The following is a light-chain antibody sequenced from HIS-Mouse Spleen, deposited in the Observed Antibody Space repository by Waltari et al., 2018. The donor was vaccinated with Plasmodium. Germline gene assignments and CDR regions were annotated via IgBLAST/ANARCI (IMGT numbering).Light chain of an antibody. J-gene: IGLJ2*01. CDR1: KLGYKY. CDR3: QAWDSSTVV. Sequence: SYELTQPPSVSVSPGQTASITCSGDKLGYKYACWYQQKPGQSPVLVIYQDSKRPSGIPELFSGSNSGNPATLTISGTQAMDEADYYCQAWDSSTVVFGGGTKLTVL. CDR2: QDS. V-gene: IGLV3-1*01.